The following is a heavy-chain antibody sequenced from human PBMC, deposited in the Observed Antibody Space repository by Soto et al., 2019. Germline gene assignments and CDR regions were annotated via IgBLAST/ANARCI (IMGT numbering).Heavy chain of an antibody. J-gene: IGHJ6*02. Sequence: QVQLVQSGAEVKKPGSSVKVSCKASGGTFSSYAISWVRQAPGQGLEWMGGIIPIFGTANYAQKFQGRVTITADESTSTAYMELSSLRSEDTAVYYCAGQWFGELYLYYYYGMDVWGQGTTVTVSS. CDR2: IIPIFGTA. CDR3: AGQWFGELYLYYYYGMDV. D-gene: IGHD3-10*01. V-gene: IGHV1-69*12. CDR1: GGTFSSYA.